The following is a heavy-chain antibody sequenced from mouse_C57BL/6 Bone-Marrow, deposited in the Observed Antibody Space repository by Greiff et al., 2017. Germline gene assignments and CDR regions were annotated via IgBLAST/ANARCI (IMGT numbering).Heavy chain of an antibody. CDR1: GYAFSSYW. V-gene: IGHV1-80*01. Sequence: LQESGAELVKPGASVKISCKASGYAFSSYWMNWVKQRPGKGLEWIGQIYPGDGDTNYNGKFKGKATLTADKSSSTAYMQLSSLTSEDSAVYFCARSAFYSNDYAMDYWGQGTSVTVSS. CDR2: IYPGDGDT. CDR3: ARSAFYSNDYAMDY. J-gene: IGHJ4*01. D-gene: IGHD2-5*01.